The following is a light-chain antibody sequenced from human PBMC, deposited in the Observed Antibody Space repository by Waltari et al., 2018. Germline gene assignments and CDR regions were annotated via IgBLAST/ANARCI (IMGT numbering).Light chain of an antibody. CDR3: LLYNVWPPATT. J-gene: IGKJ5*01. CDR1: QSIRSN. V-gene: IGKV3-15*01. CDR2: DAS. Sequence: EIVMTQSPATLSVSPGERATLSCRASQSIRSNLAWYQHKLGQTPRFLIYDASTRATGIPARFSGGGSGTEFTLTISSLQAEDFAIYYCLLYNVWPPATTFGQGTRLEIK.